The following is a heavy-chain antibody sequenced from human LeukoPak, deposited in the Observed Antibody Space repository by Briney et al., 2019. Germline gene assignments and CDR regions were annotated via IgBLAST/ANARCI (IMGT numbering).Heavy chain of an antibody. V-gene: IGHV7-4-1*02. CDR3: AREAPAYSSSSGGYYFDY. D-gene: IGHD6-6*01. CDR1: GYTFTSYA. Sequence: ASVKVSCKASGYTFTSYAMNWVRQAPGQGLEWMGWINTNTGNPTYAQGFTGRFVFSLDTSVSTAYLQISSLKAEDTPVYYCAREAPAYSSSSGGYYFDYWGQGTPVTVSS. J-gene: IGHJ4*02. CDR2: INTNTGNP.